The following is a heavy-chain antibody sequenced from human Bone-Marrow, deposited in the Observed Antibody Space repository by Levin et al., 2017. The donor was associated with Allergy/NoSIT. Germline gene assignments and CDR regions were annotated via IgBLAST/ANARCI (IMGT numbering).Heavy chain of an antibody. V-gene: IGHV3-21*01. J-gene: IGHJ4*02. CDR3: ARGSLKPRYYFDY. Sequence: GGSLRLSCAASGFTFSSYSMNWVRQAPGKGLEWVSSISSSSSYIYYADSVKGRFTISRDNAKNSLYLQMNSLRAEDTAVYYCARGSLKPRYYFDYWGQGTLVTVSS. CDR2: ISSSSSYI. CDR1: GFTFSSYS.